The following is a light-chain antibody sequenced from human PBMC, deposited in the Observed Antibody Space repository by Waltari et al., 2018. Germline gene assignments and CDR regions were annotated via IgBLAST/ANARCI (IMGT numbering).Light chain of an antibody. CDR3: SSYTEISTVV. CDR2: DVT. CDR1: RGDVGVYNY. Sequence: QSALTQPASVSGSPGQSITTSCTGTRGDVGVYNYVSWYHLHPGKAPKPVIYDVTNRPSGVSSRFSGSKSGNTASLTISGLQAEDEADYYCSSYTEISTVVFGGGTKLTVL. V-gene: IGLV2-14*03. J-gene: IGLJ3*02.